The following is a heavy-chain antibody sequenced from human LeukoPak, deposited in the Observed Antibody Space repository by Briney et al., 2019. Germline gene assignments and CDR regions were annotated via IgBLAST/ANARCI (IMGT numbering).Heavy chain of an antibody. CDR3: ARLFSDTYPRYFDL. CDR1: GFTFSSYW. V-gene: IGHV3-7*05. Sequence: GGSLRLSCAASGFTFSSYWMSWVRQAPGKGLVWVANIKQDGSEKYYVDSVKGRFTISRDNAKNSLYLQMNSLRAEDTAVYYCARLFSDTYPRYFDLWGRGTLVTVSS. D-gene: IGHD2-21*01. J-gene: IGHJ2*01. CDR2: IKQDGSEK.